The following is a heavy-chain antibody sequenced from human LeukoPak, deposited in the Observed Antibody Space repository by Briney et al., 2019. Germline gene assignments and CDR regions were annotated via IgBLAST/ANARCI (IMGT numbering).Heavy chain of an antibody. J-gene: IGHJ4*02. Sequence: ASVKVSCKASGYTFTGYYMHWVRQAPGQGLEWMGWISAYNGNTNYAQKLQGRVTMTTDTSTSTAYMELRSLRSDDTAVYYCAREVYDILTGYQYFDYWGQGTLVTVSS. V-gene: IGHV1-18*04. CDR1: GYTFTGYY. D-gene: IGHD3-9*01. CDR3: AREVYDILTGYQYFDY. CDR2: ISAYNGNT.